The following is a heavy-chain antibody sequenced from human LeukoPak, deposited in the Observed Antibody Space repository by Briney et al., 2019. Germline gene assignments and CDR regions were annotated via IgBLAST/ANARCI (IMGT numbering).Heavy chain of an antibody. J-gene: IGHJ3*02. CDR3: ARGTTYYDFWSGYSAADHDAFDI. V-gene: IGHV1-18*01. CDR2: ISAYNGNT. CDR1: GYTFTSYG. D-gene: IGHD3-3*01. Sequence: ASVKVSCKASGYTFTSYGISWVRQAPGQGLEWMGWISAYNGNTNYAQKLQGRVTMTTDTSTSTAYMELRSLRSDDTAVYYCARGTTYYDFWSGYSAADHDAFDIWGQGTMVTVSS.